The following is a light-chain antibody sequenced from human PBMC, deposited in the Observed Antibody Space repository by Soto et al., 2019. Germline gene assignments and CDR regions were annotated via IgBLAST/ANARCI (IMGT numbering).Light chain of an antibody. CDR3: MCSAGGNNWV. CDR2: GVT. J-gene: IGLJ3*02. Sequence: QSALTQPPSASGSPGQSVTISCTGTSSDVGTHGYVSWYQQHAGKAPKLMIYGVTKRPSGVPDRFSGSKSANTASLTVSGLQAEDEAHYYCMCSAGGNNWVFGGGTKVTVL. CDR1: SSDVGTHGY. V-gene: IGLV2-8*01.